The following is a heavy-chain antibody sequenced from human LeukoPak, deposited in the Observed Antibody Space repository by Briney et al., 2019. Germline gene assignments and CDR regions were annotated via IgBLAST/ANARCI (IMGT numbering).Heavy chain of an antibody. CDR1: GFTFSSYG. Sequence: PGGSLRLSCAASGFTFSSYGMHWVRQAPGKGLEWVAFIRYDGSNKYYADSVKGRFTISRDNSKNTLYLQMNSLRAEDTAVYYCATPRGVDFMVRDNFDYWGQGTLVTVSS. J-gene: IGHJ4*02. V-gene: IGHV3-30*02. D-gene: IGHD3-10*01. CDR3: ATPRGVDFMVRDNFDY. CDR2: IRYDGSNK.